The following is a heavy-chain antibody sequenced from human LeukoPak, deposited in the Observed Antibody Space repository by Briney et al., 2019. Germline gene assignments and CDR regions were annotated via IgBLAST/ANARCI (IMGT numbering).Heavy chain of an antibody. CDR3: ARGVGYSSGWYYFDY. V-gene: IGHV4-38-2*02. Sequence: SETLSLTCTVSGYSINSGYYWGWIRQPPGKGLEWIGSIYHSGNTYYSPSLKSRVTISVDKSKNQFSLKLTSVTAADTAMYYCARGVGYSSGWYYFDYWGQGTLVTVSS. CDR2: IYHSGNT. CDR1: GYSINSGYY. J-gene: IGHJ4*02. D-gene: IGHD6-19*01.